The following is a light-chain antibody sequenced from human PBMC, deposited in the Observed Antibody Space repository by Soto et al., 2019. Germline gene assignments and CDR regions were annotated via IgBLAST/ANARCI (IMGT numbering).Light chain of an antibody. CDR2: GAS. V-gene: IGKV3-20*01. CDR3: QQYGSSPCT. Sequence: EIVLTQSPGTLSLSPGERVTLSCRASQSVSSSYLAWYRQKSGQAPRLLIYGASTRATGIPDRVSGSGSGTDFTLTISRLEPEDFAVYYCQQYGSSPCTFDQGTKLEIK. CDR1: QSVSSSY. J-gene: IGKJ2*02.